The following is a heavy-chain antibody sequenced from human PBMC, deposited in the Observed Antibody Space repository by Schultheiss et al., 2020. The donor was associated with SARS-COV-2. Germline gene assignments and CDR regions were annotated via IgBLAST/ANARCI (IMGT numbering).Heavy chain of an antibody. Sequence: ASVKVSCKASGYTFTGYYMHWVRQAPGQGLEWMGWMNPNSGNTGYAQKFQGRVTMTRDTSISTAYMELSRLRSDDTAVYYCARTPFMELRLGELSSPYYYYGMDVWGQGTTVTVSS. CDR2: MNPNSGNT. J-gene: IGHJ6*02. CDR1: GYTFTGYY. V-gene: IGHV1-2*02. CDR3: ARTPFMELRLGELSSPYYYYGMDV. D-gene: IGHD3-16*02.